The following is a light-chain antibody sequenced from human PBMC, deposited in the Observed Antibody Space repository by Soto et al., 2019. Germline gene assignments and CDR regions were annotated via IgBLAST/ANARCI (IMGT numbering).Light chain of an antibody. Sequence: QSALTQPASVSGSPGQSITISCTGTSSDVGAYNFVSWYQHHPGKAPQLIIYDVNNRPSGVSDRFSGSKSGNTASLTSSGLQAEDEADYYCSSYTTTAPRLFGGGTKVTVL. V-gene: IGLV2-14*03. CDR1: SSDVGAYNF. CDR3: SSYTTTAPRL. J-gene: IGLJ2*01. CDR2: DVN.